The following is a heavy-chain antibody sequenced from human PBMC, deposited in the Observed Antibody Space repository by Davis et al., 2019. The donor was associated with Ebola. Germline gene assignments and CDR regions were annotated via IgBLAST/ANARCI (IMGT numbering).Heavy chain of an antibody. D-gene: IGHD3-22*01. V-gene: IGHV4-59*08. CDR2: MYYSGST. Sequence: SETLSLTCSVSGGSISSHYWSWIRQPPGKGLEWIGQMYYSGSTNYNPSLKSRVTISVDSSKNQFSLKLSSVTAADTAVYYCARHVDYYDSSGRFDPWGQGTLVTVSS. CDR3: ARHVDYYDSSGRFDP. J-gene: IGHJ5*02. CDR1: GGSISSHY.